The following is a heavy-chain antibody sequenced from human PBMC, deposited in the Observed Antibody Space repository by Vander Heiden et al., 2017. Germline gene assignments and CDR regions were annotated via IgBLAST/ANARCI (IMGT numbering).Heavy chain of an antibody. J-gene: IGHJ4*02. CDR1: GSTLRRLA. D-gene: IGHD2-15*01. CDR3: TNQKGYCSGGSCYPLFDY. Sequence: EVQLLESGGGLVQPGGSLRLSCAASGSTLRRLAMRCVRQPPGKGLEWVSGISSSDDSTYYADSVKGRFTISRDTSKNTLYLQMNSLRVEDTAVYYCTNQKGYCSGGSCYPLFDYWGQGTLVTVSS. V-gene: IGHV3-23*01. CDR2: ISSSDDST.